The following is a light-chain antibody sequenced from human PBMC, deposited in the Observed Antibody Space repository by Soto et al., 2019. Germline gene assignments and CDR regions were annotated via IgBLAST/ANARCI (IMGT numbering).Light chain of an antibody. CDR3: QQYNSYWT. CDR2: KAS. CDR1: QSISSW. J-gene: IGKJ1*01. Sequence: DIQMTQSPSTLSASVGDRVTITCRASQSISSWLAWYQQKPGKAPKLLIYKASSLESGVPSRFSGSGSGTEFTLTISSPQPDDFATYYCQQYNSYWTFGQGTKVDIK. V-gene: IGKV1-5*03.